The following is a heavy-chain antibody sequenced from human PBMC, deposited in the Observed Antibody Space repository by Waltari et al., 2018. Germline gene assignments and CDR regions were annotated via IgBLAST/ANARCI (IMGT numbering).Heavy chain of an antibody. Sequence: QVQLVQSGAEVKKPGASVKVSCKASGYTFTGYYMHWVRQAPGQGLEWMGRINPNSGGTNYAQKFQGRGTMTRDTSISTAYMELSRLRADDTAVYYCARGGGYCGGDCESGGDYWGQGTLVTVSS. V-gene: IGHV1-2*06. CDR3: ARGGGYCGGDCESGGDY. D-gene: IGHD2-21*01. J-gene: IGHJ4*02. CDR2: INPNSGGT. CDR1: GYTFTGYY.